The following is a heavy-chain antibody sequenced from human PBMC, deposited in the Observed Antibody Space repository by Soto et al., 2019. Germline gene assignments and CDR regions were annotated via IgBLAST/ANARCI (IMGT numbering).Heavy chain of an antibody. CDR2: INTYNGNT. V-gene: IGHV1-18*01. CDR3: AMVAVDVTPSPQYV. Sequence: QVQLVQSGAEVKNPGASVKVSCKASGYTFTRYGIGWARQAPGQGLEWMGWINTYNGNTNYAQNVQGRVTLTTDTATSTAYMEPRSRRSNDTARCYCAMVAVDVTPSPQYVWGQGATGIVSS. CDR1: GYTFTRYG. D-gene: IGHD6-19*01. J-gene: IGHJ6*02.